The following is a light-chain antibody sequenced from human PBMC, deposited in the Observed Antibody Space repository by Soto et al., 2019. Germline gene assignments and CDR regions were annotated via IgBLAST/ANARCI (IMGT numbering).Light chain of an antibody. CDR2: DVS. CDR3: SSYTSSSTRV. CDR1: SSDVGGYNY. J-gene: IGLJ3*02. V-gene: IGLV2-14*01. Sequence: QSVLTQPASVSGSPGQSITISCTGTSSDVGGYNYVSWYQQHPGKAPKLMIYDVSNRPSGVSNRFSGSKSGNTASLTISGLTDEDEADYYCSSYTSSSTRVFGGGTKVTVL.